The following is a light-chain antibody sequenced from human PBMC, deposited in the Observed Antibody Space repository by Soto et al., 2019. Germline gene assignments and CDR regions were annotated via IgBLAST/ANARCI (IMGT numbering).Light chain of an antibody. CDR1: RRDVGGYNY. V-gene: IGLV2-14*01. Sequence: QSALTQPASVSGSPGQSITISCTGTRRDVGGYNYVSWYQQYPGKSPKLLIYEATHRPSGVSNRFSGSKSGNTASLTISGLQAEDEADYYCSSYTISNTLPFVFGTGTKLTVL. CDR2: EAT. CDR3: SSYTISNTLPFV. J-gene: IGLJ1*01.